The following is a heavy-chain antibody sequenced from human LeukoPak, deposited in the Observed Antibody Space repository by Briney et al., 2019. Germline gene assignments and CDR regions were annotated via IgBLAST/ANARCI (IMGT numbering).Heavy chain of an antibody. V-gene: IGHV4-39*07. CDR2: LYYSGST. CDR1: GDSFRSSTYY. Sequence: SETLSLTCTVSGDSFRSSTYYWGWIRQPPGRGLEWIGSLYYSGSTYNNPSLKSRVTISVDTSKNQFSLKLTSVTAADTAVYYCARDLHIRSAWTDAFAFWGQGTMVTVSS. D-gene: IGHD6-19*01. CDR3: ARDLHIRSAWTDAFAF. J-gene: IGHJ3*01.